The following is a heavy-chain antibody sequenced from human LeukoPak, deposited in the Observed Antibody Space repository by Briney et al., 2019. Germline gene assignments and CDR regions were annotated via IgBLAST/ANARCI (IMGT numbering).Heavy chain of an antibody. CDR3: ARQWFGTYYFDY. CDR1: GGSISSGSYY. V-gene: IGHV4-39*01. Sequence: SETLSLTCIVSGGSISSGSYYWGWIRQPPGKGLEWIGSMYYSGSTYYNPSLKSRVTISVDTSKNQFSLKLSSVTAADTAVYYCARQWFGTYYFDYWGQGTLVTVSS. D-gene: IGHD3-10*01. CDR2: MYYSGST. J-gene: IGHJ4*02.